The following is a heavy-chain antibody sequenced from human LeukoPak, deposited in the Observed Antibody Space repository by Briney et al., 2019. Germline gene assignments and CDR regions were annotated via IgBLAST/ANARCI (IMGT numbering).Heavy chain of an antibody. CDR1: GGSFSGYY. CDR2: INHSGNT. CDR3: ARLARLALLRGVTGYHSLDV. J-gene: IGHJ6*04. V-gene: IGHV4-34*01. D-gene: IGHD3-10*01. Sequence: SETLSLTCAVYGGSFSGYYWSWIRQPPGKGLEWIGEINHSGNTNYNPSLKSRVTLSVDASKNQFSLWLTSVTPADTAVYYCARLARLALLRGVTGYHSLDVWGKGTKVTVSS.